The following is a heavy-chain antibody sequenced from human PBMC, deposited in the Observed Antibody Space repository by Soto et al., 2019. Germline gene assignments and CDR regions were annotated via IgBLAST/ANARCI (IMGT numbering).Heavy chain of an antibody. J-gene: IGHJ5*02. Sequence: SETLSLTCAVYGGSFSGYYWSWIRQPPGKGLEWIGEINHSGSTNYNPSLKSRVTISVDTSKNQFSLKLSSVTAADTAVYYCARGGGYCSSTSCYDINWFDPWGQGTLVTV. CDR2: INHSGST. CDR3: ARGGGYCSSTSCYDINWFDP. CDR1: GGSFSGYY. D-gene: IGHD2-2*01. V-gene: IGHV4-34*01.